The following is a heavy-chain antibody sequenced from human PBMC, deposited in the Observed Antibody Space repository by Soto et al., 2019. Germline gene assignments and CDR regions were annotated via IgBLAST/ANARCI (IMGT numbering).Heavy chain of an antibody. CDR3: AVTRPYYIFFDY. V-gene: IGHV3-11*03. CDR2: ISSSSSYT. D-gene: IGHD3-10*01. Sequence: GGSLRLSCAASGFTFSDYYMSWIRQAPGKGLEWVSYISSSSSYTNYADSVKGRFTISRDNAKNSLYLQMNSLRAEDTAVYYCAVTRPYYIFFDYWGQGTLVTVSS. J-gene: IGHJ4*02. CDR1: GFTFSDYY.